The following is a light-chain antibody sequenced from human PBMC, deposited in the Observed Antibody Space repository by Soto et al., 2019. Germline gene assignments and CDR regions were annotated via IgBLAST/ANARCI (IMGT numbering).Light chain of an antibody. CDR2: KTS. CDR1: QTINNW. CDR3: QQYNTYPWT. V-gene: IGKV1-5*03. J-gene: IGKJ1*01. Sequence: DVQMTQSPSTLSASVGDRVTITCRASQTINNWLAWYQQRPGKAPTFLIYKTSTLETGVPSRFSGSGSGTEFTLTISSLQSEDFAIYYCQQYNTYPWTFGQGTKVDIK.